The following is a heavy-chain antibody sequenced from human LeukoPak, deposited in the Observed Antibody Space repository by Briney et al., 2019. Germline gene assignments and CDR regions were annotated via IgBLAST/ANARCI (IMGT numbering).Heavy chain of an antibody. D-gene: IGHD4-17*01. CDR2: IYPGDSDT. Sequence: GESLKISCKNSGYSFTTYWIGWVRQMPGKGLEWMGIIYPGDSDTRYSPSFQGQVTISADKSISTAYLQWSSLKASDTAMYYCARQRTTVTTRDAFDIWGQGTMVTVSS. V-gene: IGHV5-51*01. CDR3: ARQRTTVTTRDAFDI. CDR1: GYSFTTYW. J-gene: IGHJ3*02.